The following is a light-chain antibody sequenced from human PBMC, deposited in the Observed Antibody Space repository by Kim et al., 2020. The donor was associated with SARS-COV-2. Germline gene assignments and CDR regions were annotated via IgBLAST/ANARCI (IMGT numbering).Light chain of an antibody. CDR3: MQATQWIA. Sequence: QPASISCRSSQSLVYSNGNTYLHWFQQRPGQSPRRLIYEVFKRDSGVPDRFSGSGSGTDFTLKISRVEAADVGIYYCMQATQWIAFGQGTRLEIK. CDR1: QSLVYSNGNTY. CDR2: EVF. J-gene: IGKJ5*01. V-gene: IGKV2-30*01.